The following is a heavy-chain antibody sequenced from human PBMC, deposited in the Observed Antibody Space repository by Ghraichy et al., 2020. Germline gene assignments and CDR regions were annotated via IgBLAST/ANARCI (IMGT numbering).Heavy chain of an antibody. CDR3: ARNSTWSGPHSGLDV. CDR1: GGSIGTYY. D-gene: IGHD3-3*01. CDR2: VYYSGRT. J-gene: IGHJ6*02. Sequence: SETLSLTCTVSGGSIGTYYWSWIRQAPGKRLEWIGHVYYSGRTNYNPSLRSRVTISVDASNNQFSLRLTSLTAADTAVYYCARNSTWSGPHSGLDVWGQGTTVTVSS. V-gene: IGHV4-59*01.